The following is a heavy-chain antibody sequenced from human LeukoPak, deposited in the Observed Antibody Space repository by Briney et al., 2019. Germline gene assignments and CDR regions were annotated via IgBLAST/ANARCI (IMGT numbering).Heavy chain of an antibody. CDR3: ARDVVPAAIGGWFDP. V-gene: IGHV1-2*02. CDR2: INPNSGGT. D-gene: IGHD2-2*02. Sequence: GASVKVSCKASGYTFTGYYMHWVRQAPGQGLEWMGWINPNSGGTNYAQKFQGRVTMTRDTSISTAYMELSRLRSDDTAVYYCARDVVPAAIGGWFDPWGQGTLVTVSS. CDR1: GYTFTGYY. J-gene: IGHJ5*02.